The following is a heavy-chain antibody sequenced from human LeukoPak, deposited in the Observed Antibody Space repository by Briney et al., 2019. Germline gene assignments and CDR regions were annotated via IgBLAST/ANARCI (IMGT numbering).Heavy chain of an antibody. CDR3: ARRMTTVTTDYFDY. CDR2: IYTSGST. V-gene: IGHV4-4*09. D-gene: IGHD4-17*01. Sequence: SETLSLTCAVYGGSFSGYYWSWIRQPPGKGLEWIGYIYTSGSTNYNPSLKSRVTISVDTSKNQFSLKLSSVTAADTAVYYCARRMTTVTTDYFDYWGQGTLVTVSS. J-gene: IGHJ4*02. CDR1: GGSFSGYY.